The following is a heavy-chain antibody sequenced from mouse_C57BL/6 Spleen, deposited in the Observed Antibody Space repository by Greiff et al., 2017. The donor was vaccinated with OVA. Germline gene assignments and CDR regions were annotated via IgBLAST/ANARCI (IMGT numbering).Heavy chain of an antibody. J-gene: IGHJ2*01. CDR3: ARDGSYYFDY. V-gene: IGHV1-55*01. Sequence: VKLQQSGAELVKPGASVKMSCKASGYTFTSYWITWVKQRPGQGLEWIGDIYPGSGSTNYNEKFKSKATLTVDTSSSTAYMQLSSLTSEDSAVYYCARDGSYYFDYWGQGTTLTVSS. CDR1: GYTFTSYW. CDR2: IYPGSGST. D-gene: IGHD2-3*01.